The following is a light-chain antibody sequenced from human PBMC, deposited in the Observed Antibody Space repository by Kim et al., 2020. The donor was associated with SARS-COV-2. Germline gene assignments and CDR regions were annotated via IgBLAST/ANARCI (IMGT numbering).Light chain of an antibody. CDR1: QSVLYSSNNKNY. V-gene: IGKV4-1*01. Sequence: DIVMTQSPDSLAVSLGERATINCKSSQSVLYSSNNKNYLAWYQQKPGQPPKLLIYWASTREPGVPDRFSGSGSGTDFTLTISSLQAEDVAVYYCQQYYSTPRAFGPGTKVDIK. CDR3: QQYYSTPRA. J-gene: IGKJ3*01. CDR2: WAS.